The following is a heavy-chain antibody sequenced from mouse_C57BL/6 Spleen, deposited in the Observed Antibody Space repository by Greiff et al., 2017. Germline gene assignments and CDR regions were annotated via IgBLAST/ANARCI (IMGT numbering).Heavy chain of an antibody. D-gene: IGHD2-5*01. Sequence: EVKVVESGGGLVQPGGSLSLSCAASGFTFTDYYMSWVRQPPGKALEWLGFIRNKANGYTTEYSASVKGRFTISRDNSQSILYLQMNALRAEDSATYYCARSPYSNYAMDYWGQGTSVTVSS. V-gene: IGHV7-3*01. J-gene: IGHJ4*01. CDR1: GFTFTDYY. CDR3: ARSPYSNYAMDY. CDR2: IRNKANGYTT.